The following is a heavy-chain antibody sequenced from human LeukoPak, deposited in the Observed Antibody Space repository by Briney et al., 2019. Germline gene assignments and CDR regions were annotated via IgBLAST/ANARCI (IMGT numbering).Heavy chain of an antibody. CDR3: ARLGETGYRPGDY. CDR2: IKQDGSEN. Sequence: GGSLRLSCAVSGFTFSDYWMNWARQAPGKGLEWVASIKQDGSENHYVDSVKGRFTISRDNARNSLYLQMNSLRAEDSALYYCARLGETGYRPGDYWGQGTPVTVSS. CDR1: GFTFSDYW. J-gene: IGHJ4*02. V-gene: IGHV3-7*01. D-gene: IGHD5-24*01.